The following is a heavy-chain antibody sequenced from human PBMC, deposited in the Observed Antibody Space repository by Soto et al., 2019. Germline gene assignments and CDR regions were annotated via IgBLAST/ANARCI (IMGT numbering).Heavy chain of an antibody. CDR3: ATQTTVTTGEGAFDI. Sequence: GESLKISCKGFGYSFTSYWIGWVRKMPGKGLEWMGLIYPGDSDTRYSPSFQGQVTISADKSISTAHLQWSSLKASDTAMYYCATQTTVTTGEGAFDIWGQGTMVTVSS. V-gene: IGHV5-51*01. D-gene: IGHD4-17*01. CDR2: IYPGDSDT. J-gene: IGHJ3*02. CDR1: GYSFTSYW.